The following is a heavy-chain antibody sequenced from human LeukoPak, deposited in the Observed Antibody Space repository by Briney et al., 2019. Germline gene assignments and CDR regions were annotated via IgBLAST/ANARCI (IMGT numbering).Heavy chain of an antibody. V-gene: IGHV3-23*01. CDR3: AKVLGCRGSDCFPAWGYYYYAMDV. Sequence: GEALRLCCVAPGLTFSNQPRTWVQQTPAKVLERDSTIRFTGDTTYEADSQNDRFTGSIDNSKNTVYAQMNSLTAEDTAVYYCAKVLGCRGSDCFPAWGYYYYAMDVWGQGTPVTVSS. D-gene: IGHD2-21*02. CDR2: IRFTGDTT. J-gene: IGHJ6*02. CDR1: GLTFSNQP.